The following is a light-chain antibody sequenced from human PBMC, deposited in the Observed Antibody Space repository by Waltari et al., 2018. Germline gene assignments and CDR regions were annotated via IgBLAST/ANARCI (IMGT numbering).Light chain of an antibody. Sequence: DIQMTQSPLSLSASVGDRVTITCRARQTISKYLNWYQQKPGKAPKLLIHAASRLQSGVPSRFSGSGSETEFTLTISSLQAEDVAVYYCQQYLSSPITFGQGTRLEIK. J-gene: IGKJ5*01. V-gene: IGKV1-39*01. CDR3: QQYLSSPIT. CDR2: AAS. CDR1: QTISKY.